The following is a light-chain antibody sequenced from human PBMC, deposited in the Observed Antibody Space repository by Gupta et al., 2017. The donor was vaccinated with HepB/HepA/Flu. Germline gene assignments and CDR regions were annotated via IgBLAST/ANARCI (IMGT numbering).Light chain of an antibody. Sequence: EIVMIQSPDSLAVSLGERATISCKSSQTVFATSNKKNFLAWYQQRPGQPPRLVISWSATRESGVPDRCSRSGSGTDVTLTISSLQPEDVAVYYCLQYVSSPLTFGGGTKVEIK. CDR1: QTVFATSNKKNF. V-gene: IGKV4-1*01. CDR2: WSA. CDR3: LQYVSSPLT. J-gene: IGKJ4*01.